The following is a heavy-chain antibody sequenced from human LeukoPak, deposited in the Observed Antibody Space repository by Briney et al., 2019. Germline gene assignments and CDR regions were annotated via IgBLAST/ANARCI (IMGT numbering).Heavy chain of an antibody. CDR3: ARGCSSTSCYSWAPDNWFDP. V-gene: IGHV1-69*13. D-gene: IGHD2-2*01. CDR1: GGTFSSYA. Sequence: ASVKVSCKASGGTFSSYAISWVRQAPGQGLEWMGGIIPIFGTANYAQKFQGRVTITADESTSTAYMELGSLRSEDTAVYYCARGCSSTSCYSWAPDNWFDPWGQGTLVTVSS. J-gene: IGHJ5*02. CDR2: IIPIFGTA.